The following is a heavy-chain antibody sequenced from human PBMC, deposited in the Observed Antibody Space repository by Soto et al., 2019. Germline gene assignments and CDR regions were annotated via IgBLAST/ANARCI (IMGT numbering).Heavy chain of an antibody. Sequence: GMLLVRLAPEKKMEWVAVIWYDGSNKYYADSVKGRFTISRDNSKNTLYLQMNSLRAEDTAVYYCARDGFFFLLFGDPRNLHSFPTRRSSDL. V-gene: IGHV3-33*01. J-gene: IGHJ2*01. CDR1: G. CDR3: ARDGFFFLLFGDPRNLHSFPTRRSSDL. CDR2: IWYDGSNK. D-gene: IGHD3-10*01.